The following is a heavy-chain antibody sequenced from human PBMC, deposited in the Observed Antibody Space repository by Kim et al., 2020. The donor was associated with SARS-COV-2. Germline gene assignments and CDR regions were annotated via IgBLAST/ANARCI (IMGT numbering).Heavy chain of an antibody. CDR3: AREWYYYDSSGYELDY. CDR1: GGTFSSYA. V-gene: IGHV1-69*04. D-gene: IGHD3-22*01. J-gene: IGHJ4*02. CDR2: IIPILGIA. Sequence: SVKVSCKASGGTFSSYAISWVRQAPGQGLEWMGRIIPILGIANYAQKFQGRVTITADKSTSTAYMELSSLRSEDTAVYYCAREWYYYDSSGYELDYWGQGTLVTVSS.